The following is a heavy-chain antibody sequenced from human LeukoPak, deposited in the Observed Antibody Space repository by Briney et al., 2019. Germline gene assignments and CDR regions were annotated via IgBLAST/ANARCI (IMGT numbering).Heavy chain of an antibody. CDR1: GFTFSSYG. J-gene: IGHJ4*02. D-gene: IGHD3-10*01. CDR3: AKDREFYYGSGSYILDY. CDR2: TSYDGSNK. V-gene: IGHV3-30*18. Sequence: PGRSLRLSCAASGFTFSSYGMHWVRQAPGKGLEWVAGTSYDGSNKYYADSVKGRFTISRDNSKNTLYLQMNSLRAEDTAVYYCAKDREFYYGSGSYILDYWGQGTLVTVSS.